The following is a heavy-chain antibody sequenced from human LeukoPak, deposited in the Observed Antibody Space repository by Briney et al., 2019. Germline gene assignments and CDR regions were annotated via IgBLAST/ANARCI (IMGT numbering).Heavy chain of an antibody. Sequence: SVNVSCKASGGTFSSYAISWVRQAPGQGLEWMGGIIPIFGTANYAQKFQGRVTITADESTSTAYMELSSLRSEDTAVYYCASGGYPGYFDYWGQGTLVTVSS. J-gene: IGHJ4*02. D-gene: IGHD5-12*01. CDR1: GGTFSSYA. CDR3: ASGGYPGYFDY. CDR2: IIPIFGTA. V-gene: IGHV1-69*01.